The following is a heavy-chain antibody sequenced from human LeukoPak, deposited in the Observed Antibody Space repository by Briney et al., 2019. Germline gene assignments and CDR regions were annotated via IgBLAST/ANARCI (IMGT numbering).Heavy chain of an antibody. J-gene: IGHJ4*02. CDR3: ARQATFRRALDC. CDR1: GFTFSNYW. V-gene: IGHV5-51*01. D-gene: IGHD3-3*02. CDR2: IYPGDSDT. Sequence: GESLQISCEGSGFTFSNYWIGWVRPLPGKGLEWMGIIYPGDSDTRYSPSFQGQVTISVDKSINTASLQWNSLKASDTAMYYCARQATFRRALDCWGQGTLVTVSS.